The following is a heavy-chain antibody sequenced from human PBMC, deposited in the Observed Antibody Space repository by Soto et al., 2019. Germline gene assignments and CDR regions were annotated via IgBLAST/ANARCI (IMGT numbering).Heavy chain of an antibody. CDR1: GFTFSSYA. J-gene: IGHJ4*02. V-gene: IGHV3-23*01. CDR2: ISGSGGST. D-gene: IGHD2-15*01. CDR3: AKTLVVLIPAPLDY. Sequence: EVQLLESGGGLVQPGGSLRLSCAASGFTFSSYAMSWVRQAPGKGLEWVEAISGSGGSTYYGDSVKGRFTISRDNSKNTLYLQMNSLRAEDTAVYYCAKTLVVLIPAPLDYWGQGTLVTVSS.